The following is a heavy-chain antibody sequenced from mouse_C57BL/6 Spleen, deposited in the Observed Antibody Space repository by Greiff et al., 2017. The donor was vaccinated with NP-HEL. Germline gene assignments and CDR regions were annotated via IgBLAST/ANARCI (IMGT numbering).Heavy chain of an antibody. J-gene: IGHJ1*03. Sequence: EVQRVESGEGLVKPGGSLKLSCAASGFTFSSYAMSWVRQTPEKRLEWVAYISSGGDYIYYADTVKGRFTISRDNARNTLYLQMSSLKSEDTAMYYCTRVGLRQRYFDVWGTGTTVTVSS. CDR3: TRVGLRQRYFDV. D-gene: IGHD1-2*01. V-gene: IGHV5-9-1*02. CDR2: ISSGGDYI. CDR1: GFTFSSYA.